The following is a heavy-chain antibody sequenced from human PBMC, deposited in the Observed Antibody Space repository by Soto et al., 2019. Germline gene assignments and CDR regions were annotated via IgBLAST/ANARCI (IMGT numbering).Heavy chain of an antibody. CDR3: ARENDDFWSGYYKGEIDY. Sequence: EVQLVESGGGLVQPGGSLRLSCAASGFTFSSYSMNWVRQAPGKGLEWVSYISSSSSTIYYADSVKGRFTISRDNAKNSLYLQMNSLRDEDTAVYYCARENDDFWSGYYKGEIDYWGHGTLVTVSS. CDR2: ISSSSSTI. V-gene: IGHV3-48*02. J-gene: IGHJ4*01. D-gene: IGHD3-3*01. CDR1: GFTFSSYS.